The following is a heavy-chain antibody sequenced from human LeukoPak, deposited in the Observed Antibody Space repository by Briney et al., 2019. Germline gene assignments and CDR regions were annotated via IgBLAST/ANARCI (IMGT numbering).Heavy chain of an antibody. Sequence: GSLRLSCAASGFTFSSYSMNWVRQAPGKGLEWVSSIISSSSTIYYADSVKGRFTISSDNAKNSLYLQMNSLRAEDTAVYYCARGGDVVVVPAASDFDYWGQGTLVTVSS. CDR3: ARGGDVVVVPAASDFDY. D-gene: IGHD2-2*01. V-gene: IGHV3-48*01. CDR1: GFTFSSYS. J-gene: IGHJ4*02. CDR2: IISSSSTI.